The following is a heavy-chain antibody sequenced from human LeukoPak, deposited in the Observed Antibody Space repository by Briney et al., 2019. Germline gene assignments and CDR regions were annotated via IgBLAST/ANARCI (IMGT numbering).Heavy chain of an antibody. V-gene: IGHV3-74*01. CDR1: GFTFSSYW. D-gene: IGHD6-13*01. Sequence: PGGSLTLSCAASGFTFSSYWMHWVRQAPAKGLVWVSRINSDGSSTSYADSVKGRFTISRDNAKNTLYLQMNSLRAEDTAVYYCASVPWGGIDYWGQGTLVTVSS. J-gene: IGHJ4*02. CDR3: ASVPWGGIDY. CDR2: INSDGSST.